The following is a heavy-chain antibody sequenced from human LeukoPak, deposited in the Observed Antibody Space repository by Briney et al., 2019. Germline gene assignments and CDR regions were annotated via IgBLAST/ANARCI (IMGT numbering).Heavy chain of an antibody. D-gene: IGHD2-2*01. CDR1: GDSISSANYY. J-gene: IGHJ4*02. V-gene: IGHV4-39*07. CDR3: ARDSCSSTSCRKKFDN. Sequence: KSSETLSLTCTVSGDSISSANYYWGWVRQPPGKGPEWIGSIYFSGSTYYNPSLKSRVTISVETSKVQFSLKLSSVTAADTAVYYCARDSCSSTSCRKKFDNWGQGTLVTVSS. CDR2: IYFSGST.